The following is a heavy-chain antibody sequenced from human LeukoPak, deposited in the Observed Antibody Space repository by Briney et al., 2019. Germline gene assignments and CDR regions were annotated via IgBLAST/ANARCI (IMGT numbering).Heavy chain of an antibody. CDR3: ARGRCSSSCSNWFDP. V-gene: IGHV1-18*01. CDR1: GYTFTSYG. D-gene: IGHD6-13*01. Sequence: ASVKVSCEASGYTFTSYGISWVRQAPGQGLEWMGWISAYNGNTNYAQKLQGRVTMTTDTSTSTAYMELRSLRSDDTAVYYCARGRCSSSCSNWFDPWGQGTLVTVSS. J-gene: IGHJ5*02. CDR2: ISAYNGNT.